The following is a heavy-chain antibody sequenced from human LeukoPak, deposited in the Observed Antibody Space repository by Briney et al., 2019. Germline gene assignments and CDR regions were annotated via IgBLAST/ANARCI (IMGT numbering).Heavy chain of an antibody. Sequence: PGGSLRLSCAASGFTFSNYAMSWVRQAPGKGLEWVSAISGSGGSTYYADSVKGRFTLSRDNAKNSLYLQMNSLRVDDTAVYYCARDLNWPGPWGQGTLVTVSS. CDR1: GFTFSNYA. J-gene: IGHJ5*02. CDR3: ARDLNWPGP. V-gene: IGHV3-23*01. D-gene: IGHD5-24*01. CDR2: ISGSGGST.